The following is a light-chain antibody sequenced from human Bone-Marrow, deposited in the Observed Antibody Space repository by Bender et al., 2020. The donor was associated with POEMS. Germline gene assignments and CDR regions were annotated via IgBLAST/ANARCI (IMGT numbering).Light chain of an antibody. CDR1: ELGDKH. CDR2: QDN. Sequence: LTQPPSVSVSQGQTATITCSGHELGDKHVFWYQQKAGRSPVLVIYQDNMRPSGIPERFSGSNSGNTATLTISGTQAMDEADYYCQAWDSNVVFGGGTKLTVL. CDR3: QAWDSNVV. V-gene: IGLV3-1*01. J-gene: IGLJ3*02.